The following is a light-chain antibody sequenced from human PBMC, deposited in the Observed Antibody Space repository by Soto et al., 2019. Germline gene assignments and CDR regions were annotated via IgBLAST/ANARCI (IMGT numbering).Light chain of an antibody. Sequence: QPVLTQSPSASASLGASVKLTCTLSSGHSSYAIAWHQQQPEKGPRYLMKLNSDGSHSKGDGIPDRFSGSSSGAERYLTICSLASEEDDDYCCQNWVGTGNVVFGGGTKLTVL. CDR2: LNSDGSH. V-gene: IGLV4-69*01. J-gene: IGLJ2*01. CDR3: QNWVGTGNVV. CDR1: SGHSSYA.